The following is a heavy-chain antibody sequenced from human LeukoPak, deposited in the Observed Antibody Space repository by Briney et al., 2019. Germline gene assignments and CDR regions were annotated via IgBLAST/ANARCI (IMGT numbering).Heavy chain of an antibody. D-gene: IGHD3-22*01. V-gene: IGHV1-8*01. CDR1: GYTFTSYD. J-gene: IGHJ4*02. CDR3: AKDSSYYYDSSGYYRPDY. Sequence: ASVKVSCKASGYTFTSYDINWVRQATGQGLEWMGWMNPNSGNTGYARKFQGRVTMTRNTSIGTAYMELSSLRAEDTAVYYCAKDSSYYYDSSGYYRPDYWGQGTLVTVSS. CDR2: MNPNSGNT.